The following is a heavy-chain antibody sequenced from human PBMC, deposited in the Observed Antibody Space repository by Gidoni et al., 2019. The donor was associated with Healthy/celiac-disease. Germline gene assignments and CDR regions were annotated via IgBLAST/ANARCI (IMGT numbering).Heavy chain of an antibody. V-gene: IGHV3-13*01. Sequence: EVQLVESGGGLVQPGGSLRLSCAASGFTFSSYDMHWVRQATGKGLEWVSAIGTAGDTYYPGSVKGRFTISRENAKNSLYLQMNSLRAGDTAVYYCARAPYYYDSSLGPGVLDYWGQGTLVTVSS. CDR1: GFTFSSYD. CDR3: ARAPYYYDSSLGPGVLDY. D-gene: IGHD3-22*01. CDR2: IGTAGDT. J-gene: IGHJ4*02.